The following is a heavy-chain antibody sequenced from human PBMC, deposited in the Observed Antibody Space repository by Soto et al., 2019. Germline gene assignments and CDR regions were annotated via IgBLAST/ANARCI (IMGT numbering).Heavy chain of an antibody. CDR2: IHHSGST. J-gene: IGHJ4*02. CDR1: GGSITGGNYQ. Sequence: QVQLQESGPGLVKPSQTLSLTCTVSGGSITGGNYQWTRIRQHPGKGLEWIGNIHHSGSTYYNPSLRDRVTISVDTSVNQFALNLSSVTAADTAIYFCARRASSGRDPFYFDSWGQGTLVAVSS. D-gene: IGHD6-6*01. CDR3: ARRASSGRDPFYFDS. V-gene: IGHV4-31*03.